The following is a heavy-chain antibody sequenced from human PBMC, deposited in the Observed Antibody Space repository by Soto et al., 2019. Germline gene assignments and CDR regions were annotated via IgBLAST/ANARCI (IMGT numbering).Heavy chain of an antibody. J-gene: IGHJ4*02. CDR1: GGSFSGYY. CDR2: INHSGST. CDR3: ARTQHIVVVTAIPWFDY. D-gene: IGHD2-21*02. Sequence: QVQLQQWGAGLLKPSETLPLTCAVYGGSFSGYYWSWIRQPPGKGLEWIGEINHSGSTNYNPSLKRRVTISVDTSKNQFSLKLSSVTAADTAVYYCARTQHIVVVTAIPWFDYWGQGTLVTVSS. V-gene: IGHV4-34*01.